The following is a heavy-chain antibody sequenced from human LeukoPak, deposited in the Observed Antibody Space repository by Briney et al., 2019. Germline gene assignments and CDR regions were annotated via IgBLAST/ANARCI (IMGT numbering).Heavy chain of an antibody. CDR3: ARDPADYYYYYGMDV. J-gene: IGHJ6*02. Sequence: GGSLRLSCAASGFTVSSNYMSWVRQAPGKGLEWVAVISYDGSNKYYADSVKGRFTISRDNSKNTLYLQMNGLRAEDTAVYYCARDPADYYYYYGMDVWGQGTTVTVSS. CDR1: GFTVSSNY. CDR2: ISYDGSNK. D-gene: IGHD6-25*01. V-gene: IGHV3-30-3*01.